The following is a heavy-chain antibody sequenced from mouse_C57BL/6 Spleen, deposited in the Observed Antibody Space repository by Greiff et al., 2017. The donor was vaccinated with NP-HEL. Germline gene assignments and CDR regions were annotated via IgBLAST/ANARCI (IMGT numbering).Heavy chain of an antibody. CDR2: IDPNSGGT. V-gene: IGHV1-72*01. CDR1: GYTFTSYW. D-gene: IGHD1-1*01. CDR3: ARPPGDYGSSSFDY. Sequence: VQLQQPGAELVKPGASVKLSCKASGYTFTSYWMHWVKQRPGRGLEWIGSIDPNSGGTKYNEKFKSKATLTVDKPSSTAYMQLSSLTSEDSAVYYCARPPGDYGSSSFDYWGQGTTLTVSS. J-gene: IGHJ2*01.